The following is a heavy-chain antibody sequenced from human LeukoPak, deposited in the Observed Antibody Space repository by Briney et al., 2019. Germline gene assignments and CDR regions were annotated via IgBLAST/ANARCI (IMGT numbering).Heavy chain of an antibody. J-gene: IGHJ3*01. CDR2: IYYSGST. D-gene: IGHD1-26*01. CDR3: ARPRSGSYLDAFDV. Sequence: SETLSLTCTVSGGAISSYYWSWIRQPPGKGLEWIGYIYYSGSTNYNPSLKSRVTISLDTSKNQFSLKLTSVTAADTAVYYCARPRSGSYLDAFDVWGQGTMVTVSS. V-gene: IGHV4-59*08. CDR1: GGAISSYY.